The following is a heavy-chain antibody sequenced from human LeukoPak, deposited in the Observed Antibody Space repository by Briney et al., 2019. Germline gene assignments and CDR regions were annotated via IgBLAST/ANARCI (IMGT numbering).Heavy chain of an antibody. CDR3: TSSHQPGIDY. CDR2: IKSKTHGGTT. CDR1: GFTFSNAW. V-gene: IGHV3-15*01. D-gene: IGHD2-2*01. Sequence: GGSLRLSCAASGFTFSNAWMSWVRQAPGKGLEWIGRIKSKTHGGTTDYAAPVKGRFTISRDDSKNTLYLQMSSLKTEDTAVYYCTSSHQPGIDYWGQGTLVTVSS. J-gene: IGHJ4*02.